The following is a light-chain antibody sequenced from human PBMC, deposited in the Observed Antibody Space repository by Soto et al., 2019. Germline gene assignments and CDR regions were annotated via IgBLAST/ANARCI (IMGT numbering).Light chain of an antibody. CDR3: QHYDVYPYT. V-gene: IGKV1-5*01. Sequence: DIQMTQSPSTLSASVGDRVTITCRASQTVVNLAWYQQKPGKVPKLLIFQASTLETGVPSRFSGSGAGTEFTRSISSLQPDDFATYYCQHYDVYPYTVGQGTKLEIK. CDR1: QTVVNL. CDR2: QAS. J-gene: IGKJ2*01.